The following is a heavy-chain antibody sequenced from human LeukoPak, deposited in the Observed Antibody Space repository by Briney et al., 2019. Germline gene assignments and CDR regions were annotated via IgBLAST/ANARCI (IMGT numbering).Heavy chain of an antibody. Sequence: GGSLRLSCAASGFSLSGNAESWVRQAPGERPEWVAGIGPDDATFYPASVRGRLTISRDTSQNTMYLQMNSLRAEDTALYYCAKGNLQLGQDACDIWGQGTMVTVSS. CDR3: AKGNLQLGQDACDI. V-gene: IGHV3-23*01. CDR1: GFSLSGNA. D-gene: IGHD5-18*01. J-gene: IGHJ3*02. CDR2: IGPDDAT.